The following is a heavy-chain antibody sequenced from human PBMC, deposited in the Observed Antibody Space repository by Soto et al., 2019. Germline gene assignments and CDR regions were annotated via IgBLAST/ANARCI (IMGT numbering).Heavy chain of an antibody. CDR3: ARGLGGSGSLFSVRFPQFNE. Sequence: EVQLVESGGGLVKPGGSLRLSCAASGFTFSSYSMNWVRQAPGKGLEWVSSISSSSSYIYYADSVKGRFTISRDNAKNSLYLQMNSLRAEDTAVYYCARGLGGSGSLFSVRFPQFNEWGQGTLVTVSS. D-gene: IGHD3-10*01. V-gene: IGHV3-21*01. CDR2: ISSSSSYI. CDR1: GFTFSSYS. J-gene: IGHJ4*02.